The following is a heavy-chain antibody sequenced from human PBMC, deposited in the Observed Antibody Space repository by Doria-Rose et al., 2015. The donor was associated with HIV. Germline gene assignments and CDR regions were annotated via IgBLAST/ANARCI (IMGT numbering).Heavy chain of an antibody. CDR1: GYTFTSYD. J-gene: IGHJ4*02. D-gene: IGHD2-2*01. Sequence: AEVKKPGASVKVSCKASGYTFTSYDINWVRQATGQGLEWMGWMNPNSGNTGYAQKFQGRVTMTRNTSISTAYMELSSLRSEDTAVYYCVRGLGCSSTSCYYFDYWGQGTLATVSS. CDR3: VRGLGCSSTSCYYFDY. V-gene: IGHV1-8*01. CDR2: MNPNSGNT.